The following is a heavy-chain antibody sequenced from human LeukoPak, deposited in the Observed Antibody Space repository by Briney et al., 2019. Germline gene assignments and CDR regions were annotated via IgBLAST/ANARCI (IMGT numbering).Heavy chain of an antibody. J-gene: IGHJ4*02. CDR1: GYTFTRYY. D-gene: IGHD1-26*01. CDR3: ARGWELLSGDY. V-gene: IGHV1-46*01. Sequence: ASVKVSCKASGYTFTRYYIHWVRQAPGQGLEWMGIINPSGGSTSYAQKFRGRVTMTRDTSTSTVYMELSSLRSEDTAVYYCARGWELLSGDYWGQGTLVTVSS. CDR2: INPSGGST.